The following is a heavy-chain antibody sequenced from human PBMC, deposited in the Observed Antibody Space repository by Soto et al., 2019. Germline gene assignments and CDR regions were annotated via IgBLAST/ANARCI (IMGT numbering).Heavy chain of an antibody. CDR1: GFTFSSYA. CDR3: AKPIAVAGTRNPYYYYYGMDV. V-gene: IGHV3-23*01. CDR2: ISGSGGST. J-gene: IGHJ6*02. D-gene: IGHD6-19*01. Sequence: PGGSLRLSCAASGFTFSSYAMSWVRQAPGKGLEWVSAISGSGGSTYYADSVKGRFTISRDNSRNTLYLQMNSLRAEDTAVYYCAKPIAVAGTRNPYYYYYGMDVWGQGTTVTVSS.